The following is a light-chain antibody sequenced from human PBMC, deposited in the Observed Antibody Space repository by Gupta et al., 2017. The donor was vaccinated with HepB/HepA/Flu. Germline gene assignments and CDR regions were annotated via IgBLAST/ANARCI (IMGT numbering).Light chain of an antibody. CDR3: QQLYNYPYT. Sequence: IPLTPSPSFLSASVGDRVTLTCRATQDISSYLAWYQQKPGKVPEVLIYAAATLQSGVPSRFSGSGSGTEFTLTINSLQPEDFATYYCQQLYNYPYTFGQGTKVDIK. J-gene: IGKJ2*01. CDR2: AAA. V-gene: IGKV1-9*01. CDR1: QDISSY.